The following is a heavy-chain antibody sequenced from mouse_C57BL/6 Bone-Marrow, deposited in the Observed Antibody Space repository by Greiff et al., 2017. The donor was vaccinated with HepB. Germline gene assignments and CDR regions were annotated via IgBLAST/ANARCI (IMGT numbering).Heavy chain of an antibody. J-gene: IGHJ2*01. V-gene: IGHV5-4*01. CDR1: GFTFSSYA. CDR3: ARDDVVLTLFDY. D-gene: IGHD1-1*01. Sequence: EVQGVESGGGLVKPGGSLKLSCAASGFTFSSYAMSWVRQTPEKRLEWVATISDGGSYTYYPDNVKGRFTISGDNAKNNLYLQMSHLKSEDTALYYCARDDVVLTLFDYWGQGTTVTVSS. CDR2: ISDGGSYT.